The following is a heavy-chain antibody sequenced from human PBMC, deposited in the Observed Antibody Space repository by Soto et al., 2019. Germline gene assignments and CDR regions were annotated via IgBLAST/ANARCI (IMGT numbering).Heavy chain of an antibody. CDR2: INAGNGNT. V-gene: IGHV1-3*01. CDR3: ARGGGWYVWFDP. D-gene: IGHD6-19*01. CDR1: GYTFTSYA. Sequence: ASVKVSCKASGYTFTSYAMHWVRQAPGQRLEWMGWINAGNGNTKYSQKFQGRVTITRDTSASTAYMELSSLRSEDTAVYYCARGGGWYVWFDPGGQGTLVTVSS. J-gene: IGHJ5*02.